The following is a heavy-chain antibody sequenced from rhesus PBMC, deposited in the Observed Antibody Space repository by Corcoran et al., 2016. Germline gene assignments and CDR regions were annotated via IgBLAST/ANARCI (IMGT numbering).Heavy chain of an antibody. J-gene: IGHJ3*01. Sequence: VEQLVESGGALVQPGASLRLSCAASEFTSSSYDMHWVRQAPGKGLEWVSAISIGGGTSYPDSVKGRFTISRDNAKNSLYLQMNSLRAEDTAVYYCARGSGIAAAADAFDFWGQGLRVTVSS. V-gene: IGHV3-132*02. CDR3: ARGSGIAAAADAFDF. CDR1: EFTSSSYD. CDR2: ISIGGGT. D-gene: IGHD6-31*01.